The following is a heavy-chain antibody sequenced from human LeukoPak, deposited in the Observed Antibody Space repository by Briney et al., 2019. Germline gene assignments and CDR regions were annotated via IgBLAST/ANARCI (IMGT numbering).Heavy chain of an antibody. J-gene: IGHJ4*02. CDR2: ISGSGVNT. CDR3: AKGTYYEGRSGYNGLFDS. Sequence: PGGSLRLSCAASEFTVSSNYMNWVRQAPGKGLEWVSAISGSGVNTYYSDSVRGRFTISRDNSKSPLYLQMNSPEAEDTAVYFCAKGTYYEGRSGYNGLFDSWGQGTLVTVSS. V-gene: IGHV3-23*01. D-gene: IGHD3-22*01. CDR1: EFTVSSNY.